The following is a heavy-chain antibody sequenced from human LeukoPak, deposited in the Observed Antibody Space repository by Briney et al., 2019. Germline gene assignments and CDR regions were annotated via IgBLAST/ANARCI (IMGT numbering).Heavy chain of an antibody. CDR3: ARHAPTGTPTIFDY. CDR1: GGSISTYY. V-gene: IGHV4-4*09. J-gene: IGHJ4*02. CDR2: IYTSGDT. D-gene: IGHD1-1*01. Sequence: SETLSLTCTVSGGSISTYYWSWIRQPPGKGLEWIGYIYTSGDTNYSPSLKSRVTISGDTSKNQFSLKLSSVTAADTAFYYCARHAPTGTPTIFDYWGQGTLVTVSS.